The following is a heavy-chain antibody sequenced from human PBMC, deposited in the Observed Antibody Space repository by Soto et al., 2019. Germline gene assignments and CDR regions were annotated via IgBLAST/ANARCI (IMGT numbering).Heavy chain of an antibody. CDR2: IFYSGGT. Sequence: QVQLQESGPGLVKPSETLSLTCTVSGGSISNYYWSGIRQPPGKGLELIGYIFYSGGTNSNPSLKSRVTMSVDTSKYQFSLKLNSVTAADTAVYYCARAGYCSSANCYFVGWFGPWGQGNQVTVSS. V-gene: IGHV4-59*13. CDR3: ARAGYCSSANCYFVGWFGP. J-gene: IGHJ5*02. D-gene: IGHD2-2*01. CDR1: GGSISNYY.